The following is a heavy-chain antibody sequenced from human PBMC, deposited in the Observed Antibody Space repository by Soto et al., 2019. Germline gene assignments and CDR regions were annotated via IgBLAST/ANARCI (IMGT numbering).Heavy chain of an antibody. J-gene: IGHJ6*02. Sequence: GGSLRLSCAASGFTFTSYAMSWVRQAPGKGLEWVAIISGSAGRTYYADSVKGRFTISRDNSKNTLYLQMNSLRAEDTAVYYCAKVTTARVFYFGLDVWGQGTTVTVSS. CDR2: ISGSAGRT. V-gene: IGHV3-23*01. CDR1: GFTFTSYA. D-gene: IGHD2-2*01. CDR3: AKVTTARVFYFGLDV.